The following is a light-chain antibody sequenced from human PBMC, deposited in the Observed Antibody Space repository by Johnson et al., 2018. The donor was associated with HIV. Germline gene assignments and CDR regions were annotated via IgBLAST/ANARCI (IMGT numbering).Light chain of an antibody. J-gene: IGLJ1*01. CDR1: SSNIGKNY. V-gene: IGLV1-51*02. CDR2: ENK. Sequence: QSVLTQPPSVSAAPGQMVSISCSGSSSNIGKNYVSWYQQFPGTAPKLLIHENKKRPSGIPDRFSGSKSGTSATLGITGLQTGDEADYYCATWVGSLTIGGVFGTGTKVTVL. CDR3: ATWVGSLTIGGV.